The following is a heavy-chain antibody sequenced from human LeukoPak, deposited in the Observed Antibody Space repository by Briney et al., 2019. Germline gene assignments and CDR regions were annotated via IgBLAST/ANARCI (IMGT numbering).Heavy chain of an antibody. Sequence: SETLSLTCTVSGGSISSSSYYWGWIRQPPGKGLEWIGSIYYSGSTYYNPSLKSRVTISVDTSKNQFSLKLSSVTAADTAVYYCARQYSSGWYFDYWGQGTLVTVSS. CDR3: ARQYSSGWYFDY. CDR1: GGSISSSSYY. D-gene: IGHD6-19*01. V-gene: IGHV4-39*01. J-gene: IGHJ4*02. CDR2: IYYSGST.